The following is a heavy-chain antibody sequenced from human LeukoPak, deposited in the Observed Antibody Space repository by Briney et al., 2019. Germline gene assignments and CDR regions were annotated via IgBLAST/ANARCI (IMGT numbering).Heavy chain of an antibody. CDR2: ISSSGSTI. D-gene: IGHD4-23*01. CDR1: GFTFSSYE. V-gene: IGHV3-48*03. CDR3: ARDLTPYYGGNSVGY. Sequence: GGSLRLSCAASGFTFSSYEMNWVRQAPGKGLEWVSYISSSGSTIYYADSVKGRFTISRDSAKNSLYLQMNSLRAEDTAVYYCARDLTPYYGGNSVGYWGQGTLVTVSS. J-gene: IGHJ4*02.